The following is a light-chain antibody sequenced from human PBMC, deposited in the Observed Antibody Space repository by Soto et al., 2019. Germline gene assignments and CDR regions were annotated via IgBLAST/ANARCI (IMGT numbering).Light chain of an antibody. CDR1: SSDAGGYNY. CDR2: DVS. V-gene: IGLV2-14*03. CDR3: TTYTTSTICQLV. J-gene: IGLJ1*01. Sequence: QSALTQPASVSGSPGQSITISCTGTSSDAGGYNYVSWYQHHPGKAPKLMIFDVSNRPSGVSNRFSGSKSGNTASLTISGLQPKDEAYYYTTTYTTSTICQLVFGTGTKVTDL.